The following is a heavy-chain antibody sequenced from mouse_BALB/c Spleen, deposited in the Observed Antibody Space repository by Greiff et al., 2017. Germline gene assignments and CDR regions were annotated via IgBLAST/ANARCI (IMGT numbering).Heavy chain of an antibody. D-gene: IGHD2-1*01. V-gene: IGHV5-9-4*01. CDR2: ISSGGSYT. J-gene: IGHJ3*01. CDR3: AREGNYAWFAY. Sequence: EVQLVESGRGLVKPGGSLKLSCAASGFTFSSYAMSWVRQSPEKRLEWVAEISSGGSYTYYPDTVTGRFTISRDNAKNTLYLEMSSLRSEDTAMYYCAREGNYAWFAYWGQGTLVTVSA. CDR1: GFTFSSYA.